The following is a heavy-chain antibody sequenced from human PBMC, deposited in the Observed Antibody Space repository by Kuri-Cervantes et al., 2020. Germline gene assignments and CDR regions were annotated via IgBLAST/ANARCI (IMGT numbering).Heavy chain of an antibody. CDR3: AREGSGYYFDY. D-gene: IGHD3-22*01. CDR1: GFTFKDYA. Sequence: GGSLRLSCAASGFTFKDYALHWVRQVPGEGLEWVSGISWNSGITGYADSVKGRFIISRDNAKNALYLEMNSLRAEDTALYYCAREGSGYYFDYWGQRTLVTVSS. V-gene: IGHV3-9*01. J-gene: IGHJ4*02. CDR2: ISWNSGIT.